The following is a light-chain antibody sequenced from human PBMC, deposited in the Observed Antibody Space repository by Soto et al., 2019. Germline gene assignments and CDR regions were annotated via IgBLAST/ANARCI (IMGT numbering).Light chain of an antibody. CDR3: SSYAGSKNI. CDR1: SSDVGGYNS. V-gene: IGLV2-8*01. Sequence: QSALTQPPSASGSPGQSVTISCTGTSSDVGGYNSVSWYQQHPDKAPKLMIYDVSKRPSGVPDRFSGSKSGITASLTVSGLQAEDEADYYCSSYAGSKNIFGGGTKLTVL. CDR2: DVS. J-gene: IGLJ2*01.